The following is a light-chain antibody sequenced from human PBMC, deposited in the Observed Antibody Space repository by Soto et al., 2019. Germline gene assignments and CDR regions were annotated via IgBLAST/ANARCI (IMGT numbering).Light chain of an antibody. V-gene: IGLV1-40*01. CDR2: GNN. CDR3: QSYDSSLSGSGV. J-gene: IGLJ2*01. CDR1: SSNIGAGYD. Sequence: QSVLTQQPSVSGAPGQRVTISCAGSSSNIGAGYDVHWYQQLPGTAPKLLIYGNNNRPSGVPDRFSGSKSGTSASLAITGLQAEDEAEYYCQSYDSSLSGSGVFGGGTKLTVL.